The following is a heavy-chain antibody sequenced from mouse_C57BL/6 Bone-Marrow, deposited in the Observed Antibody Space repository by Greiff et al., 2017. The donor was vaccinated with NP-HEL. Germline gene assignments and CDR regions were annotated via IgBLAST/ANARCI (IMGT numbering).Heavy chain of an antibody. CDR2: IHPNSGST. D-gene: IGHD2-3*01. CDR1: GYTFTSYW. Sequence: QVQLKQPGAELVKPGASVKLSCKASGYTFTSYWMHWVKQRPGQGLEWIGMIHPNSGSTNYNEKFKSKATMTVDKSSSTAYMQLSSLTSEDSAVYYCARRWLLEYYAMDYWGQGTSVTVSS. V-gene: IGHV1-64*01. J-gene: IGHJ4*01. CDR3: ARRWLLEYYAMDY.